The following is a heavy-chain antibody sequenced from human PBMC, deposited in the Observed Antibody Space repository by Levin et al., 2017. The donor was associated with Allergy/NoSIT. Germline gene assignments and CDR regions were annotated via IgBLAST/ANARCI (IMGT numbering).Heavy chain of an antibody. CDR2: IIPIFGTA. CDR3: ASGYYDSSGYYYGGDYYYYGMDV. CDR1: GGTFSSYA. V-gene: IGHV1-69*01. Sequence: KISCKASGGTFSSYAISWVRQAPGQGLEWMGGIIPIFGTANYAQKFQGRVTITADESTSTAYMELSSLRSEDTAVYYCASGYYDSSGYYYGGDYYYYGMDVWGQGTTVTVSS. J-gene: IGHJ6*02. D-gene: IGHD3-22*01.